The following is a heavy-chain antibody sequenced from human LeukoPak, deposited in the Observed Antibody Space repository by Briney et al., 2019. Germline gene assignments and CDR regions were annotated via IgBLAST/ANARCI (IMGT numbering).Heavy chain of an antibody. Sequence: SETLSLTCAAYGGSFSGYYWSWIRQPPGKGLEWIGEINHSGSTNYNPSLKSRVTISVDTSKNQFSLKLSSVTAADTAVYYCARGPRAVWYYYGMDVWGQGTTVTVSS. CDR3: ARGPRAVWYYYGMDV. J-gene: IGHJ6*02. D-gene: IGHD3-16*01. CDR1: GGSFSGYY. CDR2: INHSGST. V-gene: IGHV4-34*01.